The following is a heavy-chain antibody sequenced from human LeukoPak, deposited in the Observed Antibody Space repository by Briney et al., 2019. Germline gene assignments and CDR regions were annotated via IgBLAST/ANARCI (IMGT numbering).Heavy chain of an antibody. D-gene: IGHD3-10*01. CDR2: INPNSGGT. CDR1: GGTFSSYA. V-gene: IGHV1-2*06. J-gene: IGHJ4*02. Sequence: ASAKVSCKASGGTFSSYAISWVRQAPGQGLEWMGRINPNSGGTNYAQKFQGRVTMTRDTSISTAYMELSRLRSDDTAVYYCARLRSTMVRGVIITYFDYWGQGTLVTVSS. CDR3: ARLRSTMVRGVIITYFDY.